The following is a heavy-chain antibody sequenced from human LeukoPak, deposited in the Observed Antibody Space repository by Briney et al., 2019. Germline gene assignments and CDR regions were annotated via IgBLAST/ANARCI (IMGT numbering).Heavy chain of an antibody. J-gene: IGHJ4*02. Sequence: ASVKVSCKASGYTFTGYYMHWVRQAPGQGLEWMGWINPNSGGTNYAQKFQGRVTMTRDTSISTAYMELSRLRSDDTAVYYCASELKGYCSGGSRYDYWGQGTLVTVSS. CDR1: GYTFTGYY. D-gene: IGHD2-15*01. V-gene: IGHV1-2*02. CDR3: ASELKGYCSGGSRYDY. CDR2: INPNSGGT.